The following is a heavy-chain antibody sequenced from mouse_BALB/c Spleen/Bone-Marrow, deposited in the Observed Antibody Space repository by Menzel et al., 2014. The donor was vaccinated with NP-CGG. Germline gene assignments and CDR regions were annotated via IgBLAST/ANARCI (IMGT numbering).Heavy chain of an antibody. D-gene: IGHD2-10*02. Sequence: DLVKPGASVKLSCKASGYTFTSYWINWIKQRPGQGLEWIGRIAPGSGSTYYNEMFKGKATLTVDTSTTTSYIQLSILSSEYSSVYFYARTYRNSTLLAYWVQWTLVTVS. CDR2: IAPGSGST. CDR1: GYTFTSYW. CDR3: ARTYRNSTLLAY. V-gene: IGHV1S41*01. J-gene: IGHJ3*01.